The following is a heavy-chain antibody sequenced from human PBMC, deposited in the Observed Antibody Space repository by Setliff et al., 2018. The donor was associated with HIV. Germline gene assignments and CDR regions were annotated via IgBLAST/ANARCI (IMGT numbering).Heavy chain of an antibody. J-gene: IGHJ4*02. CDR2: ISRDNFVR. Sequence: GGSLRLSCVVSGFDFASFLIHWVRQAPGKGLEWVASISRDNFVRFYAGSVRGRFNVSRDNAQKSLFLQMNSLKADDTAFYYCAREAPIQGVTYGFPHFDYWGQGALVTVSS. CDR3: AREAPIQGVTYGFPHFDY. CDR1: GFDFASFL. D-gene: IGHD3-10*01. V-gene: IGHV3-21*01.